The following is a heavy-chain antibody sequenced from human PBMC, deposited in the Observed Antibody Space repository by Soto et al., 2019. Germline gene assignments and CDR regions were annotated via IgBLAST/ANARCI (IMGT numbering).Heavy chain of an antibody. D-gene: IGHD3-10*02. CDR2: ISGSGSIL. J-gene: IGHJ3*01. CDR3: ARKLLGSRAFNL. V-gene: IGHV3-11*01. Sequence: GGSLRLSSAASGFIFSDYFMTWIRQAPGKGLEWVSYISGSGSILEYADSLKGRFTISRDNAKNSLYLQMNSLRAEDTAVYYCARKLLGSRAFNLWGQGTLVTVSS. CDR1: GFIFSDYF.